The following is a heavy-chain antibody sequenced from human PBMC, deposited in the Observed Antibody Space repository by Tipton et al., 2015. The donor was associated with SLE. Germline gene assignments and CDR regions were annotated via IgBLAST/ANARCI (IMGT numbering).Heavy chain of an antibody. V-gene: IGHV4-59*01. CDR3: ARVGVTSSAFDI. CDR1: GGSISSYY. Sequence: GLVKPSETLSLTCTVSGGSISSYYWSWIRQPPGKGLEWIGYIYYSGSTNYNPSLKSRVTISVDTSKNQFSLKLSSVTAADTAVYYCARVGVTSSAFDIWGQGTMVTVSS. D-gene: IGHD4-11*01. CDR2: IYYSGST. J-gene: IGHJ3*02.